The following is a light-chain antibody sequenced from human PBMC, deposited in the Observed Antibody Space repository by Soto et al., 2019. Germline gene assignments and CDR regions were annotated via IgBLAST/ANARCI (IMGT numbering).Light chain of an antibody. J-gene: IGKJ1*01. CDR2: LTS. CDR1: QSISTY. CDR3: QQISTTPWT. Sequence: DLQMTQSPSSLSASVGDRITITCRASQSISTYLNWFQQKPGRAPKLLIYLTSTLESGVPSRFSGSGSGTDFSLTISSLQPEDFATYHCQQISTTPWTFGQGTKVDVK. V-gene: IGKV1-39*01.